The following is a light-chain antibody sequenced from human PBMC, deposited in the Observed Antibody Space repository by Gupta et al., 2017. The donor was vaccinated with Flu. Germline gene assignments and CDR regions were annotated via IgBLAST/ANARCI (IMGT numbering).Light chain of an antibody. CDR1: QSLVYKNGITY. CDR3: KRGTHPWT. J-gene: IGKJ2*02. CDR2: EVS. Sequence: DVVMTQSPLSLPVTLGQPASISCRSSQSLVYKNGITYLNWFQQRPGQSPRRLIYEVSNRDSGVTDRFSGSGAGTDFTLKSSRGEAEDVGVYYFKRGTHPWTFGQGTKMEI. V-gene: IGKV2-30*01.